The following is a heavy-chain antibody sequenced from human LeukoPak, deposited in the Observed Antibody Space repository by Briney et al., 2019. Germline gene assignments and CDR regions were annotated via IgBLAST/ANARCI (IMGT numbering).Heavy chain of an antibody. CDR3: ARIYCSSTSCYHYFDY. J-gene: IGHJ4*02. D-gene: IGHD2-2*01. Sequence: PGGSLRLSCAASGFTFSNYWMHWVRQAPGKGLVWVSRINTDGSSTHYADSVKGRFTISRDNAKNTLYLQMNSLRAEDTAVYYCARIYCSSTSCYHYFDYWGQGTLVTVSS. CDR2: INTDGSST. V-gene: IGHV3-74*01. CDR1: GFTFSNYW.